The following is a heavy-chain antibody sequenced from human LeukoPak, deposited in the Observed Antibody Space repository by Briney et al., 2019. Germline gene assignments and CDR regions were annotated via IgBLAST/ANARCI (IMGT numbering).Heavy chain of an antibody. CDR1: GGSISSYY. CDR3: ARARIDYADY. V-gene: IGHV4-59*08. J-gene: IGHJ4*02. CDR2: IYYSGST. Sequence: SETLSLTCTVSGGSISSYYWSWIRQPPGKGLEWIGYIYYSGSTNYNPSLKSRVTISVDTSKNQFSLKLSSVTAADTAVYYCARARIDYADYWGQGTLVTVSS.